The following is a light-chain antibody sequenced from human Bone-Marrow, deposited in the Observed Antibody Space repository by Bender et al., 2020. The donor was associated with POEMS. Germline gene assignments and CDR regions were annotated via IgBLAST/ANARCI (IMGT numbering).Light chain of an antibody. CDR3: SSDAGTSTWV. Sequence: QSALTQPASVSGSPGQSITISCTGTSSDVWSYKFVSWYQQHPGKALNVMIYEGSKRPSGVSNCFSGSKSGKTASLTITGLQPEEEADYYCSSDAGTSTWVFGGGTKLTVL. V-gene: IGLV2-23*01. J-gene: IGLJ3*02. CDR1: SSDVWSYKF. CDR2: EGS.